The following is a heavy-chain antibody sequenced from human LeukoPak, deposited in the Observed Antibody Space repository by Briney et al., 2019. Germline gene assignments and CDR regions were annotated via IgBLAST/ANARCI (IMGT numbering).Heavy chain of an antibody. Sequence: GGSLRLSCAASGFTFSSYSMNWVRQAPGKGLEWVSSISGSSSYIYYADSVKGRFTISRDNAKNSLYLQMNSLRAEDTAVYYCARLLPTSSSSEGYEAFDVWGQGTMVTVSS. V-gene: IGHV3-21*01. J-gene: IGHJ3*01. CDR2: ISGSSSYI. CDR3: ARLLPTSSSSEGYEAFDV. CDR1: GFTFSSYS. D-gene: IGHD6-6*01.